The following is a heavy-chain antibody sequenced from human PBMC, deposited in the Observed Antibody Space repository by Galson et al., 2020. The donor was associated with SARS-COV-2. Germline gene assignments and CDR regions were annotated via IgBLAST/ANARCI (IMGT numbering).Heavy chain of an antibody. CDR2: IYPGDSET. Sequence: GESLKISCQGSGYTFTTYWIAWVRQTPDKGLEWMGMIYPGDSETRYSPSFQGQATISVDKSIKTAYLQWSSLKASDTAIYYCARQTCSSSCPYSMDVWGQGTTVTVSS. CDR3: ARQTCSSSCPYSMDV. D-gene: IGHD6-13*01. J-gene: IGHJ6*02. V-gene: IGHV5-51*01. CDR1: GYTFTTYW.